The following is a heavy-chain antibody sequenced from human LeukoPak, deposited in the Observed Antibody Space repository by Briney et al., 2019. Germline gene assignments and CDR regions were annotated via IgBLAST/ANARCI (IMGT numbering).Heavy chain of an antibody. J-gene: IGHJ4*02. Sequence: GGSLRLSCAASGFTFSSYSMNWVRQAPGKGLEWVSYISSSSTIYYADSVKGRFTISRDNAKNSLYLQMNSLRAEDTAVYYCARHIAFHANLDYWGQETLVTVSS. V-gene: IGHV3-48*01. CDR2: ISSSSTI. CDR3: ARHIAFHANLDY. D-gene: IGHD3-3*02. CDR1: GFTFSSYS.